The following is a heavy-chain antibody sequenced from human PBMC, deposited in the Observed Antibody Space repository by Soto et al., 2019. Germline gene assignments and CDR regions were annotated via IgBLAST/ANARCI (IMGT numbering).Heavy chain of an antibody. Sequence: GGSLRLSCAASGFIFSDYYMSWVRQTPGKXLEWVSYISTRSTYTNYADSAKGRFTISRDNTKNSLYLQMDSLRVEDTAVYYCARDLAWKRGKVGRYYYGMDVWGQGTTVTVSS. CDR1: GFIFSDYY. CDR2: ISTRSTYT. J-gene: IGHJ6*02. D-gene: IGHD1-1*01. V-gene: IGHV3-11*06. CDR3: ARDLAWKRGKVGRYYYGMDV.